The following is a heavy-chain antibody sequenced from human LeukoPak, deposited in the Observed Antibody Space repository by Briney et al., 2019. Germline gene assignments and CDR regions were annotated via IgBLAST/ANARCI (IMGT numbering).Heavy chain of an antibody. CDR3: TRMSKVTTSYYYYYMDV. CDR1: GGSISSYY. V-gene: IGHV4-4*07. Sequence: PSETLSLTCTVSGGSISSYYWSWIRQPAGKGLEWIGRIYSDGYNYNPSLKSRVTLSVDTSKNQLSLKLSSVTAADTAVYYCTRMSKVTTSYYYYYMDVWGKGTTVTVSS. J-gene: IGHJ6*03. D-gene: IGHD4-11*01. CDR2: IYSDGY.